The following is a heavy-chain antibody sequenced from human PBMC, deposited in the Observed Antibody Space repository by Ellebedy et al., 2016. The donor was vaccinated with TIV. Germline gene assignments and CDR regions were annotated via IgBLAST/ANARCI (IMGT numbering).Heavy chain of an antibody. Sequence: ASVKVSXKASSYTFNTYGISWVRQAPGQGLEWMGWISTYNRNINYAQKFQGRVTMTTDTSTKTAQMELRGLRSDDTAIYYCARRLLLRGVDTFDIWGQGTKVTVSS. CDR3: ARRLLLRGVDTFDI. V-gene: IGHV1-18*01. CDR1: SYTFNTYG. J-gene: IGHJ3*02. CDR2: ISTYNRNI. D-gene: IGHD3-10*01.